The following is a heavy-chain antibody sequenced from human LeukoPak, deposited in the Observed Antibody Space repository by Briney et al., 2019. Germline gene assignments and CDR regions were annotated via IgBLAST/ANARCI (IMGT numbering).Heavy chain of an antibody. CDR2: IRSKAYGGTT. D-gene: IGHD3-9*01. V-gene: IGHV3-49*04. CDR1: GFTFGDYA. J-gene: IGHJ6*02. Sequence: GGSLRLSCTASGFTFGDYAMSWVRQAPGKGLEWVGFIRSKAYGGTTEYAASVKGRFTISRDDSKSIAYLQMNSLRAEDTAVYYCAKAGPYTYYDILTGYYFDYYYYYGMDVWGQGTTVTVSS. CDR3: AKAGPYTYYDILTGYYFDYYYYYGMDV.